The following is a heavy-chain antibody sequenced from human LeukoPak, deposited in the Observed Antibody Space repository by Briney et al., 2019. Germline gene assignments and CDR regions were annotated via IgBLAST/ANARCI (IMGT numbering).Heavy chain of an antibody. J-gene: IGHJ4*02. V-gene: IGHV1-18*01. CDR1: GYTFSSYG. CDR2: ISAYNGNR. D-gene: IGHD3-16*01. CDR3: AKAGGGHGSSPYDY. Sequence: ASVKVSCKASGYTFSSYGISWVRQAPGQGLEWMGWISAYNGNRNYAQNIQDRGTMTTDTSTSTAYMELRSLRSDDTAVYYCAKAGGGHGSSPYDYWGQGTLVTVSS.